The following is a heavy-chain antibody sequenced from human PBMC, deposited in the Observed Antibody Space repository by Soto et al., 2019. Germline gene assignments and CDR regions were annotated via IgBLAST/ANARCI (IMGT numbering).Heavy chain of an antibody. J-gene: IGHJ4*02. CDR2: ISAYNGNT. D-gene: IGHD6-19*01. V-gene: IGHV1-18*01. Sequence: GASVKVSCKASGYTFSNYGVSCVRQAPGQGLEWMGWISAYNGNTNYAQNLQGRVTLTADTSTSTAYMELRSLRSDDTAVYYCARDRSSGWFVYWGQGTLVTVSS. CDR1: GYTFSNYG. CDR3: ARDRSSGWFVY.